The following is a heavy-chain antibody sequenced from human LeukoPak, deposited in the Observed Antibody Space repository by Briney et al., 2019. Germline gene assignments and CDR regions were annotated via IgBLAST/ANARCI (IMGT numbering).Heavy chain of an antibody. CDR1: GGSISSYY. J-gene: IGHJ5*02. D-gene: IGHD4-11*01. V-gene: IGHV4-59*08. CDR2: IYYSGST. Sequence: SETLSLTCTVSGGSISSYYWNWIRQPPGKGLEWIGYIYYSGSTKNNPSLKSRVTISVDTSKNQFSLKLSSVTAADTAVYYCARSSNWNWFDPWGQGTLVTVSS. CDR3: ARSSNWNWFDP.